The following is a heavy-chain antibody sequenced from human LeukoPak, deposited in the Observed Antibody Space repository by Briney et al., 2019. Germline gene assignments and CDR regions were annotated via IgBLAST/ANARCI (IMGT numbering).Heavy chain of an antibody. CDR3: ARVADYSNSAHADY. CDR1: GFTFSSYG. V-gene: IGHV3-33*01. Sequence: EGSLRLSCAASGFTFSSYGMHWVRQAPGMGLEWVAVIWYDGSNKNYADSVKGRFTISRDNSKNTLYLQMNSLRAEDTAVYYCARVADYSNSAHADYWGQGTLVTVSS. CDR2: IWYDGSNK. J-gene: IGHJ4*02. D-gene: IGHD4-4*01.